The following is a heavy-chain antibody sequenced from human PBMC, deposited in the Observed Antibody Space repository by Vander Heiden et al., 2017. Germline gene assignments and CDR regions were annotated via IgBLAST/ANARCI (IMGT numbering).Heavy chain of an antibody. D-gene: IGHD6-13*01. Sequence: QVQLVQSGAEVKKPGSSVKVSCKASGVAFSAYAFHWVRQAPGQGLEWVGGIIPIPSVTYSAQRFHDRVTITADRSTSTVYMELSRLRSDDTAVYYCARDTHGQQLNSNEYYGRDVWGQGTKGSVSS. J-gene: IGHJ6*02. CDR2: IIPIPSVT. CDR1: GVAFSAYA. V-gene: IGHV1-69*10. CDR3: ARDTHGQQLNSNEYYGRDV.